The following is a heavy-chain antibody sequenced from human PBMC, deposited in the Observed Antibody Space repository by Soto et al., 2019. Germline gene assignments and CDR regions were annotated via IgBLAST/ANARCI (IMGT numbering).Heavy chain of an antibody. V-gene: IGHV1-18*04. D-gene: IGHD1-1*01. CDR3: TRDAVNWNDKKEDYFYGMDV. Sequence: QVQLVQSGDEVKESGASVKVSCKASGYSLRSYGISWVRQAPGQGLEWLGWNNSREGKTNYAQKFQGRVTMSTDTSTSTAYMELRSLRSDDTAIYYCTRDAVNWNDKKEDYFYGMDVWGRGTMVTVSS. CDR1: GYSLRSYG. CDR2: NNSREGKT. J-gene: IGHJ6*02.